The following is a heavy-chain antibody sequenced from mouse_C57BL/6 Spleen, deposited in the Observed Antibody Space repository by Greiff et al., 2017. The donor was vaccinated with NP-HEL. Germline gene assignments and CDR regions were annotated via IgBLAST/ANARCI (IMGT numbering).Heavy chain of an antibody. CDR1: GYTFTSYW. CDR3: ARSGDGSYAMDY. CDR2: IDPSDSYT. J-gene: IGHJ4*01. Sequence: VQLQQPGAELVMPGASVKLSCKASGYTFTSYWMHWVKQRPGQGLEWIGAIDPSDSYTNYNQKFKGKSTLTVDKSSSTAYMQLSSLTSEDSAVDYCARSGDGSYAMDYWGQGTSVTVAS. V-gene: IGHV1-69*01. D-gene: IGHD2-3*01.